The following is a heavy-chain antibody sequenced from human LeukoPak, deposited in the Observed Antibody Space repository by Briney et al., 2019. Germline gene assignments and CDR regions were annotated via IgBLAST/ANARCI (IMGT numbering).Heavy chain of an antibody. CDR2: MNPGSGKT. Sequence: ASVKVSCKASGYTFTSYDINWVRQATGQGLEWMGYMNPGSGKTGYAQKFQGRVTMTTNTSISTAYMELSSLSSEDTAVYYCARVPREIASIWGQGTMVTVSS. D-gene: IGHD3-16*02. V-gene: IGHV1-8*01. CDR1: GYTFTSYD. J-gene: IGHJ3*02. CDR3: ARVPREIASI.